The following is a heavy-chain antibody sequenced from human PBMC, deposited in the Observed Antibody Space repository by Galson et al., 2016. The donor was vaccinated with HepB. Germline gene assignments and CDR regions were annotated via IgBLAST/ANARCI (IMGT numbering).Heavy chain of an antibody. CDR1: GFTFNRRG. V-gene: IGHV3-30*18. CDR3: AKRHEYCPPVGCSVDS. CDR2: DSMDGRRK. Sequence: SLRLSCAASGFTFNRRGMHWVRQAPGRGLEWVAADSMDGRRKFYADSVKGRFTISRDNSNNMLFLQTSSLRVDDTAVYYCAKRHEYCPPVGCSVDSWGQGTLVSVSS. J-gene: IGHJ4*02. D-gene: IGHD2/OR15-2a*01.